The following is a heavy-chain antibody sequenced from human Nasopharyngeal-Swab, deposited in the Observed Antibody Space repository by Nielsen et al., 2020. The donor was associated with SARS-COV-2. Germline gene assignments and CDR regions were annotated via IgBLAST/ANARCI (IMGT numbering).Heavy chain of an antibody. Sequence: WIRQPPGKGLEWIGEINHSGSTNYNPSLKSRVTISVDTSKNQFSLKLSSVTAADTAVYYCARDAKFYYYYYGMDGWGQGTTGTVAS. V-gene: IGHV4-34*01. CDR2: INHSGST. J-gene: IGHJ6*02. CDR3: ARDAKFYYYYYGMDG. D-gene: IGHD4/OR15-4a*01.